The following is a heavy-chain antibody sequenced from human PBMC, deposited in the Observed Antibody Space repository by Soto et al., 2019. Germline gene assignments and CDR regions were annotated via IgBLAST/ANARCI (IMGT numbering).Heavy chain of an antibody. Sequence: GGSLRLSCAASGFTFDDYAMHWVRQAPGKGLEWVSGISWNSGSIGYADSVKGRFTISRDNAKNSLYLQMNSLRAEDTALYYCAKVGPIDSSGWLLGEYYFDYWGQGTLVTVSS. V-gene: IGHV3-9*01. CDR3: AKVGPIDSSGWLLGEYYFDY. J-gene: IGHJ4*02. D-gene: IGHD6-19*01. CDR2: ISWNSGSI. CDR1: GFTFDDYA.